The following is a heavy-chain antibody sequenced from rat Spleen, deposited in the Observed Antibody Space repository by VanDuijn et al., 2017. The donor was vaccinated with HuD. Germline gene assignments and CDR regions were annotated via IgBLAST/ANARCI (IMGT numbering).Heavy chain of an antibody. Sequence: EVQLVESDGGLVQPGRSLKLSCVASGFIFSDYYVAWVRQAPTKGLEWVATISTSGGSTYYRDSVKGRFTISRDDAKSILYLQMNSLRSEDTATYYCTREETLYWYFDFWGPGTMVTVSS. J-gene: IGHJ1*01. CDR1: GFIFSDYY. D-gene: IGHD3-4*01. V-gene: IGHV5-27*01. CDR2: ISTSGGST. CDR3: TREETLYWYFDF.